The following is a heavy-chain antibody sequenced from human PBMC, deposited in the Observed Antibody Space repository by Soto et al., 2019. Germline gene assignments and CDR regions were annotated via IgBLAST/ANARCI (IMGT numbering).Heavy chain of an antibody. D-gene: IGHD1-1*01. V-gene: IGHV6-1*01. J-gene: IGHJ4*02. Sequence: SQTLSLTCAISGESVSSNSATWNWMRQSPSRGVEWLGRTYYRSKWYYDYALSVKSRITIHPATSKTQFSLQLNSVTPHHTSLYFCASPYTTATAPLFDSCGQGTLVTVSS. CDR2: TYYRSKWYY. CDR1: GESVSSNSAT. CDR3: ASPYTTATAPLFDS.